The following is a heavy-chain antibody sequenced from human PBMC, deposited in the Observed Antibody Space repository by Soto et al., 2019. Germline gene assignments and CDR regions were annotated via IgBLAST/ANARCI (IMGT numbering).Heavy chain of an antibody. D-gene: IGHD4-4*01. CDR1: GYSFTSYW. CDR3: ARHGYSNYDYYYYYGMDV. CDR2: IDPSDSYT. J-gene: IGHJ6*02. Sequence: GESLKISCKGSGYSFTSYWISWVRQMPGKGLEWMGRIDPSDSYTNYSPSFQGHVTISADKSISTAYLQWSSLKASDTVMYYCARHGYSNYDYYYYYGMDVWGQGTTVTVSS. V-gene: IGHV5-10-1*01.